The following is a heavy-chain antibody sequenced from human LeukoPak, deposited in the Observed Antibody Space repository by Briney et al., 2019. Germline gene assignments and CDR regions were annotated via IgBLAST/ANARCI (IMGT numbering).Heavy chain of an antibody. V-gene: IGHV3-48*03. CDR2: ISSSGSTI. D-gene: IGHD5-12*01. J-gene: IGHJ4*02. CDR1: GVTFSSYE. CDR3: ATGGSGYDSPFDN. Sequence: GGSLRLSCAASGVTFSSYEMNLVRQAPGKGLELVSYISSSGSTIYYADSVRGRFTISRDNAKNSLYLQMNSLRAEDTAVYYCATGGSGYDSPFDNWGQGTQVTVSS.